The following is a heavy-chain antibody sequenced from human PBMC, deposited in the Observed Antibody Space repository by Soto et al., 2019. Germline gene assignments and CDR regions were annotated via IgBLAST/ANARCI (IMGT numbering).Heavy chain of an antibody. CDR1: GGSISGYY. J-gene: IGHJ6*02. CDR3: SKDRYCISTTCPRHYYGMDV. V-gene: IGHV4-59*01. Sequence: SETLSLTCTVSGGSISGYYWSWIRQPPGKGQEWIGFMYIIGSTVYNPSFKSRVTISVDTSKNQFSLKLISVTAADTAVYYCSKDRYCISTTCPRHYYGMDVWGQGTTVTVSS. D-gene: IGHD2-2*01. CDR2: MYIIGST.